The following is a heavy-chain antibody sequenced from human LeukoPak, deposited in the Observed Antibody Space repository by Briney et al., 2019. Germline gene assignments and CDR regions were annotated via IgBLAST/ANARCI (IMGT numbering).Heavy chain of an antibody. V-gene: IGHV3-9*01. CDR2: ISWNSGSI. Sequence: GGSLRLSCAASGFTFDDYAMHWVRQAPGKGLEWVSGISWNSGSIGYADSVKGRFTISRDNAKNSLYLQMNSLRAEDTALYYCAKGADILTGYCPFDYWGQGTLVTVSS. CDR1: GFTFDDYA. J-gene: IGHJ4*02. CDR3: AKGADILTGYCPFDY. D-gene: IGHD3-9*01.